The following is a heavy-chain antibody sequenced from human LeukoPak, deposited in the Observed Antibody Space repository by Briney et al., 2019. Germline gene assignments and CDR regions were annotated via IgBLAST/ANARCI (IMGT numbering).Heavy chain of an antibody. V-gene: IGHV4-59*01. CDR1: GGSISTYY. D-gene: IGHD1-1*01. CDR3: ARVGDWNDLVY. J-gene: IGHJ4*02. CDR2: ISYTVTS. Sequence: ASETLSLTCTVSGGSISTYYWSWIRQSPGKGLEWIGYISYTVTSNYNPSLKCRVTISVDTSKNQFSLKLSSVTAADTAVYYCARVGDWNDLVYWGQGILVTVSS.